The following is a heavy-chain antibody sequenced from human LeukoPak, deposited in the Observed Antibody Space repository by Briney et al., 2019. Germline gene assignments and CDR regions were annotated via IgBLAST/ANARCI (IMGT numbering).Heavy chain of an antibody. J-gene: IGHJ4*02. CDR2: ISGSGGST. CDR3: ARGWIQLWLRGDYFDY. V-gene: IGHV3-23*01. D-gene: IGHD5-18*01. CDR1: GFTFSSYA. Sequence: PGGSLRLSCAASGFTFSSYAMSWVRQAPGKGLEWVSAISGSGGSTYYADSVKGRFTISRDNSKNTLYLQMNSLRAKDTAVYYCARGWIQLWLRGDYFDYWGQGTLVTVSS.